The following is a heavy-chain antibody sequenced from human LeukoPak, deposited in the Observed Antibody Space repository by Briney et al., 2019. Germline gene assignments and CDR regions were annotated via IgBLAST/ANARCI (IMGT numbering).Heavy chain of an antibody. CDR1: GGTFSSYA. J-gene: IGHJ6*02. D-gene: IGHD3-3*02. CDR3: ASSLTFSTTAYYYYGMDV. CDR2: IIPIFGTA. V-gene: IGHV1-69*13. Sequence: ASVKVSCKASGGTFSSYAISWVRQAPGQGLEWMGGIIPIFGTANYAQKFQGRVTITADESTSTAYMELSSLRSEDTAVYYCASSLTFSTTAYYYYGMDVWGQGTTVTVSS.